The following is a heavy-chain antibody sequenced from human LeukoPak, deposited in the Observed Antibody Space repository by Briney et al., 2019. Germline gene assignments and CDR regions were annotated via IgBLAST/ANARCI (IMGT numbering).Heavy chain of an antibody. CDR2: ITTSGSTI. CDR3: ARSNSYGYVRTMDV. V-gene: IGHV3-11*01. CDR1: VFTFSDYY. Sequence: GGSLRLSCVASVFTFSDYYMNWIRQAPGKGLEWVSYITTSGSTIYYIDSVKGRFTISRDNAKNSLYLQMNSLRAEDTAVYYCARSNSYGYVRTMDVWGQGTTVTVSS. J-gene: IGHJ6*02. D-gene: IGHD5-18*01.